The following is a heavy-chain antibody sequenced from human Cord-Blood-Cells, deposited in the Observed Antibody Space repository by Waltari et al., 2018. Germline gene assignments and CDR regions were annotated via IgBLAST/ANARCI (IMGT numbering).Heavy chain of an antibody. D-gene: IGHD4-17*01. CDR3: ARDHKSTTTVVFDY. Sequence: QVQLQESGPGLVKPSETLSLTCTVSGYSISSGYYWGWIRQPPGKGLEWIGSIYHSGITYYNPSLKSRVTISVDTSKNQFSLKLSSVTAADTAVYYCARDHKSTTTVVFDYWGQGTLVTVSS. J-gene: IGHJ4*02. CDR2: IYHSGIT. CDR1: GYSISSGYY. V-gene: IGHV4-38-2*02.